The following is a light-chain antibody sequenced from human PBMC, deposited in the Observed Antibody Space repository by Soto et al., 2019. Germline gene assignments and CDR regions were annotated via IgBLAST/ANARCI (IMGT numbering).Light chain of an antibody. CDR2: AAS. CDR1: QDIGND. Sequence: IQMTQSPSSLSASLRDRVTITCRASQDIGNDLGWYQQKPGKAPNLLIYAASSLRSGVPSRFSGRGSGTDFTFTISSLQPEDIATYYCQQYSHLITFGQGTRLEI. J-gene: IGKJ5*01. V-gene: IGKV1-6*02. CDR3: QQYSHLIT.